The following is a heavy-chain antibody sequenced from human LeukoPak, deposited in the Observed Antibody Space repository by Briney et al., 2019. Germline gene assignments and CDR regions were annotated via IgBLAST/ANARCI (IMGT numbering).Heavy chain of an antibody. V-gene: IGHV3-7*03. Sequence: GGSLRLSCAASGFTFNSYSMHWVRQAPGKGLKWVASINHNGNVNYYVDSVKGRFTISRDNAKNSLYLQMSNLRAEDTAVYFCARGGGLDVWGQGATVTVSS. D-gene: IGHD3-16*01. J-gene: IGHJ6*02. CDR3: ARGGGLDV. CDR1: GFTFNSYS. CDR2: INHNGNVN.